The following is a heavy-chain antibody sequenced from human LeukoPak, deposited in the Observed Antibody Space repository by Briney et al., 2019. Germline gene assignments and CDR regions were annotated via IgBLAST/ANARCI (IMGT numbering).Heavy chain of an antibody. V-gene: IGHV4-30-2*01. CDR1: GGSISSGGYY. J-gene: IGHJ5*02. D-gene: IGHD6-13*01. Sequence: SETLSLTCTVSGGSISSGGYYWSWIRQPPGKGLEWIGYIYHSGSTYYNPSLKSRVTISVDRSKNQFSLMLSSLTAADTAVYYCARAKPKFSSSWYSDWFDPWGQGTLVTVSS. CDR3: ARAKPKFSSSWYSDWFDP. CDR2: IYHSGST.